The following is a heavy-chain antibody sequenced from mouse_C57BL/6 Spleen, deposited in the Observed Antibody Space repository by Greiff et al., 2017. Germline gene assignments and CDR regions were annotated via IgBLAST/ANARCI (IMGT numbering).Heavy chain of an antibody. CDR2: IWTGGGT. CDR1: GFSLTSYA. D-gene: IGHD1-1*01. Sequence: VKLVESGPGLVAPSQSLSLTCTVSGFSLTSYAISWVRQPPGKGLEWLGVIWTGGGTNYNSARKSRLGISKDNSESQVILKKNSLQTDDTARYDCDRDDYGSSYWYFDVWGKGTTVTVSS. CDR3: DRDDYGSSYWYFDV. V-gene: IGHV2-9-1*01. J-gene: IGHJ1*03.